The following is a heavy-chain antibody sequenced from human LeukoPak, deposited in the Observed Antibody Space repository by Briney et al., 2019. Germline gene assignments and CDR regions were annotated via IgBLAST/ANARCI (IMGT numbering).Heavy chain of an antibody. CDR1: GFTFSSFG. CDR2: ISYDGSNK. V-gene: IGHV3-30*18. Sequence: GRSLRLSCAASGFTFSSFGMHWVRQAPGKGLEWVALISYDGSNKYYADSVKGRFTISRDSSKSTLYLQMNSLRAEDTAVYYCAKGGRSSWHNDCWGQGSLVTVSS. D-gene: IGHD6-13*01. J-gene: IGHJ4*02. CDR3: AKGGRSSWHNDC.